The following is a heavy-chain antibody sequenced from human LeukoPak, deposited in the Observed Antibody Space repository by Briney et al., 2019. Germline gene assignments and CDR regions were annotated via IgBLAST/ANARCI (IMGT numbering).Heavy chain of an antibody. Sequence: GDSLKISCKSPGYSFISYWIGWVRPMPGKGLEWMGIIYPGGSDIRYSPSFQGQVTISVDKSISTAYLQWSSLKASDTAMYYCATLAAPSAPYYFDYWGQGTLVTVSS. CDR1: GYSFISYW. CDR2: IYPGGSDI. CDR3: ATLAAPSAPYYFDY. J-gene: IGHJ4*02. D-gene: IGHD6-6*01. V-gene: IGHV5-51*01.